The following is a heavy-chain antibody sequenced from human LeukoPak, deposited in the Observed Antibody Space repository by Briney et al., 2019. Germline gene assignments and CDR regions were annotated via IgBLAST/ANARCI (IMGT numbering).Heavy chain of an antibody. J-gene: IGHJ5*02. D-gene: IGHD3-22*01. CDR2: IYYSGST. Sequence: PSETLSLTCTVSGGSISSSSYYWGWIRQPPGKGLEWIGSIYYSGSTYYNPSLKSRVTISVDTSKNQFSLKLSSVTAADTAVYYCARHNTYYYDSSGYPLGWFDPWGQGTPVTVSS. V-gene: IGHV4-39*01. CDR3: ARHNTYYYDSSGYPLGWFDP. CDR1: GGSISSSSYY.